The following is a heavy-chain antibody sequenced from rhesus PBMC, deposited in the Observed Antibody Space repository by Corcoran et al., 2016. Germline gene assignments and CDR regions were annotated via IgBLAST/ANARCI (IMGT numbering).Heavy chain of an antibody. CDR3: AGNSGSLYYFDY. J-gene: IGHJ4*01. V-gene: IGHV1-156*01. Sequence: EVQLVQSGAEGKKPGASVKVSCKVSGYTFTELSMHWVRQAPGKGLGGRGGVDPGYGKIIDAEKFQGRVTMTEDTSTDTAYMELSSLRSEDTAVYYCAGNSGSLYYFDYWGQGVLVTVSS. D-gene: IGHD6-25*01. CDR2: VDPGYGKI. CDR1: GYTFTELS.